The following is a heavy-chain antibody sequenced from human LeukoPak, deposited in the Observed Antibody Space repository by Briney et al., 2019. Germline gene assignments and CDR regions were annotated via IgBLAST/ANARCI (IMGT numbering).Heavy chain of an antibody. V-gene: IGHV4-39*01. Sequence: LETLSLSCTVSGGSISSSSYYWGWIRQPPGKGLEWIGRIYYSGSTYYNPSLKSRVTTSVDTSKNQFSLKLSSVTAADTAVHYGVRTLQGQIVVVPAVDDAFDIWGQGTMVTVSS. CDR3: VRTLQGQIVVVPAVDDAFDI. J-gene: IGHJ3*02. D-gene: IGHD2-2*01. CDR2: IYYSGST. CDR1: GGSISSSSYY.